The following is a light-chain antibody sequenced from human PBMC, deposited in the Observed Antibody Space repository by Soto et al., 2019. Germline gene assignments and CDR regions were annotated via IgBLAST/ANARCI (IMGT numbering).Light chain of an antibody. V-gene: IGLV2-23*02. CDR1: SSDIGGYDV. CDR2: GVA. Sequence: QSALTQPASVSGSPGQTITISCTGTSSDIGGYDVVSCYQQHPGKAPKLLIYGVAKRPSGVSNRFSGSKSGSTASLTVSGLQAEDEADYHCCSFAGGTTFWLFGGGTKLTVL. CDR3: CSFAGGTTFWL. J-gene: IGLJ3*02.